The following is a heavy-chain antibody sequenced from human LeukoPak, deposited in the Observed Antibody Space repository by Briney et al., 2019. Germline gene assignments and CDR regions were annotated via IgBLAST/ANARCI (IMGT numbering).Heavy chain of an antibody. D-gene: IGHD6-19*01. V-gene: IGHV4-39*07. Sequence: SETLSLTCTVSGDSISRSSDYWGWIRQPPGKGPEWIGSVYYRGSTYYNPSLKSRVTISGDTSKNQFSLRLSSVTAADTAVYYCARVGGWEVDYWGQGTLVTVSS. CDR1: GDSISRSSDY. J-gene: IGHJ4*02. CDR2: VYYRGST. CDR3: ARVGGWEVDY.